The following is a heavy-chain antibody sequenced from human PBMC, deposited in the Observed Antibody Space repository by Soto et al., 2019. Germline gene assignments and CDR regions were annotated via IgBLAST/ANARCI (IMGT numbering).Heavy chain of an antibody. CDR1: GGSFSGYY. CDR3: ARDYYDSSGYFYGMDV. J-gene: IGHJ6*02. CDR2: INHSGSA. D-gene: IGHD3-22*01. Sequence: SETLSLTCAVYGGSFSGYYWSWIRQPPGKGLEWIGEINHSGSANYNPSLKSRVTISVDTSKNQFSLKLSSVTAADTAVYYCARDYYDSSGYFYGMDVWGQGTTVTVSS. V-gene: IGHV4-34*01.